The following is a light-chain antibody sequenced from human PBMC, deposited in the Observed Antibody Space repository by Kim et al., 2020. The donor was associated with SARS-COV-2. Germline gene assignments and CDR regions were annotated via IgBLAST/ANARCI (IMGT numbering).Light chain of an antibody. CDR3: NSRDSNDNVV. Sequence: VALGQTVRITCQGDSLRSYYATWYQQKPGQAPILVIYGKNNRPSGIPARFSGSSSGTTASLTITGTQAGDEADYYCNSRDSNDNVVFGAGTQLTVL. CDR1: SLRSYY. J-gene: IGLJ2*01. V-gene: IGLV3-19*01. CDR2: GKN.